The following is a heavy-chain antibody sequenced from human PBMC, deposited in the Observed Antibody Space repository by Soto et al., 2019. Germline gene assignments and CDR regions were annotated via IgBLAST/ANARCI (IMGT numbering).Heavy chain of an antibody. J-gene: IGHJ4*02. V-gene: IGHV2-5*02. CDR3: AHRVLRTVFGLVTTTAIYFDF. Sequence: QITLNESGPTQVKPRQTLTLTCTFSGFSLTTSGVGVGWIRQSPGKAPEWLALIYWDDDKRYSPSLKSRLTLTKDTSKNQVVLTMPDLDPADTATYYCAHRVLRTVFGLVTTTAIYFDFWGQGTPAAVSS. CDR1: GFSLTTSGVG. CDR2: IYWDDDK. D-gene: IGHD3-3*01.